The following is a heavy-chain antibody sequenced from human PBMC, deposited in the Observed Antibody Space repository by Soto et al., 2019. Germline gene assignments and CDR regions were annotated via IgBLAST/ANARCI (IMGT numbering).Heavy chain of an antibody. J-gene: IGHJ3*02. CDR2: INAGNGNT. D-gene: IGHD3-9*01. V-gene: IGHV1-3*01. Sequence: ASVKVSCKASGYTFTSYAMHWVRQAPGQRLERMGWINAGNGNTKYSQKLQGRVTITRDTSASTAYMELSSLRSEDTVLYYCARGFIQILRYFDWLLYSGDAFDIWGQGTMVTVSS. CDR1: GYTFTSYA. CDR3: ARGFIQILRYFDWLLYSGDAFDI.